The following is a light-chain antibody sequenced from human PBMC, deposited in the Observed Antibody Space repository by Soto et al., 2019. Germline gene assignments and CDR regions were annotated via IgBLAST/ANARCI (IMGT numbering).Light chain of an antibody. V-gene: IGLV2-14*01. Sequence: QSALTQPASVSGSPGQSITISCTGTSSDVGGYNYVSWYQQHPGKAPKLMIYDVSNRRSGVSNRFSGSKSGNTASLTISGLQAEDEADYYCSLYTSSRTLLYVFGTGTKLTVL. CDR2: DVS. CDR3: SLYTSSRTLLYV. J-gene: IGLJ1*01. CDR1: SSDVGGYNY.